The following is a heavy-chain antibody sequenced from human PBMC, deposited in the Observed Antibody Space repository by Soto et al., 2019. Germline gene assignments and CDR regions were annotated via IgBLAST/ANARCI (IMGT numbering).Heavy chain of an antibody. CDR1: GASISSLY. CDR3: ARGRWSMDV. D-gene: IGHD2-15*01. V-gene: IGHV4-59*11. Sequence: QVQLQESGPGLVKPSETLSLTCTISGASISSLYWSWVRQPPGKGLEWIGYIHYSGSTNYNPSLKSRVTILVDTSKNQFSLRLSSVTAADTAVYYCARGRWSMDVWGQGTTVTVSS. J-gene: IGHJ6*02. CDR2: IHYSGST.